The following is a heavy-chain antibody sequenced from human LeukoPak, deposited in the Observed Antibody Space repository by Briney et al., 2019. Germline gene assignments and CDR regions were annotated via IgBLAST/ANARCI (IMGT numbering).Heavy chain of an antibody. D-gene: IGHD4-11*01. J-gene: IGHJ5*02. Sequence: GASLRLSCAASGFTFGSHAMSWVRQTPTKGLEWVSAISGDGGATYYADSVKGRFTISRDNSKNTLSLQMNGLRADDTAVYYCAREYSEYPSNWFDPWGQGTLVTVSS. CDR3: AREYSEYPSNWFDP. CDR2: ISGDGGAT. CDR1: GFTFGSHA. V-gene: IGHV3-23*01.